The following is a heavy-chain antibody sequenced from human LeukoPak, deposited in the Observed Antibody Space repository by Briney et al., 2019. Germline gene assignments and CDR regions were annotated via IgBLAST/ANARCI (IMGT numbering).Heavy chain of an antibody. D-gene: IGHD6-6*01. CDR2: IYYSGST. Sequence: SQTLPLTCAVSGGSISSGGYSWSWIRQPPGKGLEWIGSIYYSGSTYYNPPLKSRVTISVDTSKNQFSLKLSSVTAADTAVYYCARHEYSSSWGAFDIWGQGTMVTVSS. V-gene: IGHV4-30-2*03. CDR3: ARHEYSSSWGAFDI. CDR1: GGSISSGGYS. J-gene: IGHJ3*02.